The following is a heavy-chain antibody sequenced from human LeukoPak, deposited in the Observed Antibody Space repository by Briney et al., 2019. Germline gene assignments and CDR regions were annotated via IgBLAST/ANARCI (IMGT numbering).Heavy chain of an antibody. Sequence: PSETLSLTCAVYGGSFSGYYWSWIRQPPGKGLEWIGEINHSGSTNYNPSLKSRVTISVDTSKNQFSLKLSSVTAADTAVYYCARAFMYYYDSSGYYAGYYYYGMDVWGQGTTVTVSS. D-gene: IGHD3-22*01. CDR3: ARAFMYYYDSSGYYAGYYYYGMDV. J-gene: IGHJ6*02. CDR1: GGSFSGYY. V-gene: IGHV4-34*01. CDR2: INHSGST.